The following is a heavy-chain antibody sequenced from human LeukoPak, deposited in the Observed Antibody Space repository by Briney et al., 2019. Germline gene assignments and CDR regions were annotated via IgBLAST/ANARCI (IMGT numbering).Heavy chain of an antibody. D-gene: IGHD1-1*01. CDR1: GGSISSGGYY. V-gene: IGHV4-31*03. CDR3: ARDQLYAFDI. CDR2: IYYSGST. J-gene: IGHJ3*02. Sequence: PSETLSLTCTVSGGSISSGGYYWRWIRQHPGKGLEWIGYIYYSGSTYYNPSLKSRVTISVDTSKNQFSLKLSSVTAADTAVYYCARDQLYAFDIWGQGTMVTVSS.